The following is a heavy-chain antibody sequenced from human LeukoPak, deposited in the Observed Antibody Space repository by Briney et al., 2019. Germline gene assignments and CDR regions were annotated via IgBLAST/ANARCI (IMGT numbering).Heavy chain of an antibody. Sequence: ASVKVSCKVSGYTLTELSMHWVRQSPGKGLEWMGGFDPEDGETIYAQKCQGRVTMTEDTSTDTAYMELSSLRSEDTAVYYCATTVDYDFWSGYLPLDYWGQGTLVTVSS. J-gene: IGHJ4*02. D-gene: IGHD3-3*01. V-gene: IGHV1-24*01. CDR2: FDPEDGET. CDR3: ATTVDYDFWSGYLPLDY. CDR1: GYTLTELS.